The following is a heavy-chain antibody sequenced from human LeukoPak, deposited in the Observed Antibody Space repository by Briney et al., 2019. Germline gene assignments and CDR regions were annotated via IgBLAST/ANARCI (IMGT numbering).Heavy chain of an antibody. Sequence: SDTLSLTCTVSGGSISSYYWSWVRQPAGKGLEWIGRIYSSGSTNYNPSLKSRVTMSVDTSKNHFSLKLSSVTAADTAVYYCARGREVRGLDYWGQGTLVTVSS. J-gene: IGHJ4*02. CDR3: ARGREVRGLDY. D-gene: IGHD3-10*01. CDR2: IYSSGST. CDR1: GGSISSYY. V-gene: IGHV4-4*07.